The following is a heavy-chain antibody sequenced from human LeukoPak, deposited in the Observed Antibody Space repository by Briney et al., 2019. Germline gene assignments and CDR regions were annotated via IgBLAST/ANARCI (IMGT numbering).Heavy chain of an antibody. D-gene: IGHD4-17*01. J-gene: IGHJ6*03. Sequence: GGSLRLSCAASGFTFSSYDMHWVRQPTGKGLEWVSAIGTAGDTYYSHSVKGRFTISRENAKNSLYLHMNSLSAGDTAVYYCARVNTVTYLSYYYYYYMDVWGKGTTVTISS. CDR2: IGTAGDT. CDR3: ARVNTVTYLSYYYYYYMDV. CDR1: GFTFSSYD. V-gene: IGHV3-13*01.